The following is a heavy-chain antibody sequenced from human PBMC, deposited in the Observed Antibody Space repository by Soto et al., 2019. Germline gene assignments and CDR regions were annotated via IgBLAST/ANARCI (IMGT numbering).Heavy chain of an antibody. D-gene: IGHD3-3*01. CDR1: GGSISSSSYY. V-gene: IGHV4-39*01. CDR3: ARQDATMGYYAFWSGFPVAH. CDR2: IYYAGDT. Sequence: QMQLQESGPGLVKPSETLSLTCTVSGGSISSSSYYWGWIRQSPGKGLEWIGSIYYAGDTQYNPSLKSRVTFSVDRSNKQFCLKVPSVTAADTAIYYCARQDATMGYYAFWSGFPVAHWGQGNLVTVSS. J-gene: IGHJ4*02.